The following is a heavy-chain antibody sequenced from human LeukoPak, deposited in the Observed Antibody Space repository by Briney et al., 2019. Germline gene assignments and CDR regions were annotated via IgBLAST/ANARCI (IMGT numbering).Heavy chain of an antibody. CDR1: GFTVSSNY. CDR3: AKVGIFGLVTYYFDY. J-gene: IGHJ4*02. D-gene: IGHD3/OR15-3a*01. CDR2: ISWNSGLI. V-gene: IGHV3-9*01. Sequence: GGSLRLSCAASGFTVSSNYMTWVRQAPGKGLEWVSGISWNSGLIDYADSVKGRFTISRDNAKNSLYLQMNSLKAEDTAFYYCAKVGIFGLVTYYFDYWGQGTLVTVSS.